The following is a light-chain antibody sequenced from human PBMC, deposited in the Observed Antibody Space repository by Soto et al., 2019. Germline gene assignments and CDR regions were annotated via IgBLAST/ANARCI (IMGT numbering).Light chain of an antibody. CDR1: QSLLHSNGYNY. CDR2: DAS. V-gene: IGKV1-33*01. Sequence: MTQSPLSLPVTPGEPASISCRSSQSLLHSNGYNYLNWYQQKPGKAPKLLIYDASNLETGVPSRFSGSGSGTDFTFTISSLQPEDIATYYCQQYDNPITFGQGTRLEIK. J-gene: IGKJ5*01. CDR3: QQYDNPIT.